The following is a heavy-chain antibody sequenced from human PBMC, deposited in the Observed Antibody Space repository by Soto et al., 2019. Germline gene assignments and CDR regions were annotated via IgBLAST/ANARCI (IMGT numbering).Heavy chain of an antibody. D-gene: IGHD6-6*01. J-gene: IGHJ4*02. CDR2: IYSGGST. CDR1: GFTVSSNY. V-gene: IGHV3-53*02. CDR3: ARDGGGSSSFGGEFDY. Sequence: EVQLVETGGGLIQPGGSLRLSCAASGFTVSSNYMSWVRQAPGKGLEWVSVIYSGGSTYYADSVKGRFTISRDNSKNTLYLQMNSLRAEDTAVYYCARDGGGSSSFGGEFDYWGQGTLVTVSS.